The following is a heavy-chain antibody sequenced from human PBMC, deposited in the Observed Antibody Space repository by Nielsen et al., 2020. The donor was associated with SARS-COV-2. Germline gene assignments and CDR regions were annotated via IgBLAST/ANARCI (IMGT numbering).Heavy chain of an antibody. CDR2: ISSDGRNK. V-gene: IGHV3-30-3*01. CDR3: ARDVLWFGELFRFQFDY. D-gene: IGHD3-10*01. CDR1: GFTFSSYA. J-gene: IGHJ4*02. Sequence: GESLKISCAASGFTFSSYAMHWVRQAPGKGLEWVAVISSDGRNKYYADSVKGRFTISRDNSKNTLYLQMNSLRAEDTAVYYCARDVLWFGELFRFQFDYWGQGTLVTVSS.